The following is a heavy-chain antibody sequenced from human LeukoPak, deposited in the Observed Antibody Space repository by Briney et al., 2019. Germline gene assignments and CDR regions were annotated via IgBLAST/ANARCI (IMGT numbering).Heavy chain of an antibody. J-gene: IGHJ5*02. V-gene: IGHV3-30*18. D-gene: IGHD1-1*01. CDR2: ISYDGSHK. Sequence: PGGSLRLSCAASGFTFSSYAMHWVRQAPGKGLEWVAVISYDGSHKYYADSVKGRFSISRDNSKNTLYLQMDSLRAEDTADYYCAKLLWIGAKNWWFDAWGQGTLVTVSS. CDR1: GFTFSSYA. CDR3: AKLLWIGAKNWWFDA.